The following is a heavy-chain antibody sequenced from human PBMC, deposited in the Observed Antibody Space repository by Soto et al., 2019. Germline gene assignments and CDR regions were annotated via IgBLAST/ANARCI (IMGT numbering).Heavy chain of an antibody. CDR1: GGTFSSYT. J-gene: IGHJ4*02. Sequence: QVQLVQSGAEVKKPGSSVKVSCKASGGTFSSYTISWVRQAPGQGLEWMGRIIPILGIANYAQKFQGRVTITADKATSTAYMELSSLRSEDTAVYYCAGDRTEGYFDYWGQGTLVTVSS. CDR3: AGDRTEGYFDY. CDR2: IIPILGIA. V-gene: IGHV1-69*08.